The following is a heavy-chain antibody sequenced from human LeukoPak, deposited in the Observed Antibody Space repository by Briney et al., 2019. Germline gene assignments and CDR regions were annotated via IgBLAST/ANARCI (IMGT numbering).Heavy chain of an antibody. J-gene: IGHJ6*02. CDR2: ISGSGGST. CDR1: GFTFSSYA. CDR3: AKDQGDSSGYLGYYYYYGMDV. V-gene: IGHV3-23*01. D-gene: IGHD3-22*01. Sequence: GGSLRLSCAASGFTFSSYATSWVRQAPGKGLEWVSAISGSGGSTYYADSVKGRFTISRDNSKNTQYLQMNSLRAEDTAVYYCAKDQGDSSGYLGYYYYYGMDVWGQGTTVTVSS.